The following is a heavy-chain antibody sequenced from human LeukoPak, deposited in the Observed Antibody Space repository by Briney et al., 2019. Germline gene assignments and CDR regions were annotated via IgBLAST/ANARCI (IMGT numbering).Heavy chain of an antibody. J-gene: IGHJ4*02. CDR2: IYYSGST. CDR3: ARRAYSYGYYFDY. V-gene: IGHV4-39*01. D-gene: IGHD5-18*01. CDR1: GGSISSSNCY. Sequence: SETLSLTCTVSGGSISSSNCYWGWLRQPPGKGLEWIGSIYYSGSTYYNPSLKSRVTISVDTSKNQFSLNLSSVTAADTAVYFCARRAYSYGYYFDYWGQGTLVTVSS.